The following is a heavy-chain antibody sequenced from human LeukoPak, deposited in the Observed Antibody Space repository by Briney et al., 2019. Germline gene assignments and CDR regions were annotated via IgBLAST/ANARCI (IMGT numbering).Heavy chain of an antibody. D-gene: IGHD2-15*01. CDR1: GASISSYY. V-gene: IGHV4-59*08. Sequence: SETLSLTCTVSGASISSYYWSWIRQPPGKGLEWIGYIYYSGSTYYNPSLKSRVTISVDTSKNQFSLKLSSVTAADTAVYYCARDVIAPGYWGQGTLVTVSS. CDR3: ARDVIAPGY. CDR2: IYYSGST. J-gene: IGHJ4*02.